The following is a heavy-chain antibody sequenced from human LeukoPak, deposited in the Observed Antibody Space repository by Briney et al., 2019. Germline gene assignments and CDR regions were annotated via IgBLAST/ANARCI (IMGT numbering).Heavy chain of an antibody. J-gene: IGHJ4*02. D-gene: IGHD6-19*01. CDR1: GFTFGSYW. CDR3: ARGVIEVAGYVEF. Sequence: QSGGSLRLSCAASGFTFGSYWMHWVRQAPGEGLVWVSRINSGGSSTTYADSVKGRFTISRDNAKNTLYLQMNSLRAEDTAVYYCARGVIEVAGYVEFWGQGTLASVSS. V-gene: IGHV3-74*01. CDR2: INSGGSST.